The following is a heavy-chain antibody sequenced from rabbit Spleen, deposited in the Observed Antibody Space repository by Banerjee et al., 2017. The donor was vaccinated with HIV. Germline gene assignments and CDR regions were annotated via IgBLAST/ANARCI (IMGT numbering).Heavy chain of an antibody. V-gene: IGHV1S45*01. CDR2: VNIVTGKS. J-gene: IGHJ4*01. Sequence: EQLEESGGGLVKPEGSLTLTCKASGVSFSDKDVMCWVRQAPGKGLEWIACVNIVTGKSVYARWAKGRFTMSRTSSTTVTLQMTSLTAADTATYFCARDLASVVGWNFNLWGQGTLVTVS. CDR3: ARDLASVVGWNFNL. CDR1: GVSFSDKDV. D-gene: IGHD3-1*01.